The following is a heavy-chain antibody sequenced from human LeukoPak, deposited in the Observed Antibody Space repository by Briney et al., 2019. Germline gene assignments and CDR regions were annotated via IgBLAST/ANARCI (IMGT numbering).Heavy chain of an antibody. V-gene: IGHV3-7*04. J-gene: IGHJ4*02. CDR3: ARVVGTDEGADY. CDR2: IKPDGSEK. Sequence: GGSLRLSCAASGFTFRNYWMNWVRQAPGKGLEWVANIKPDGSEKRYVSSVKGRFTISRDNAKNSPYLQMNSLRAEDTAVYYCARVVGTDEGADYWGQGTLVTVSS. CDR1: GFTFRNYW. D-gene: IGHD1-7*01.